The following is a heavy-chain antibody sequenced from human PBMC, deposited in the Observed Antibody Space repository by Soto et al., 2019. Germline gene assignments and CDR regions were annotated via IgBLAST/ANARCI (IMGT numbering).Heavy chain of an antibody. V-gene: IGHV2-5*02. CDR3: AHIMITWGGVSALDAFDM. Sequence: QITLKESGPTLVNPTQTLTLTCSFSGFSLSSIRVGVAWIRQPPGKALEWLAIIYWDDDRRYSPSLKTRLAITKDTSKNHVVLTMTNLDPGDTATYYCAHIMITWGGVSALDAFDMWGQGTMVTVSS. CDR2: IYWDDDR. CDR1: GFSLSSIRVG. D-gene: IGHD3-16*01. J-gene: IGHJ3*02.